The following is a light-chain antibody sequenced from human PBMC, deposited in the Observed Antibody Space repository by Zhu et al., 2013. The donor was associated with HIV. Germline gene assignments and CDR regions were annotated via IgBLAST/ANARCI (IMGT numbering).Light chain of an antibody. J-gene: IGKJ1*01. CDR2: GAS. V-gene: IGKV1-17*01. Sequence: DIQMTQSPSSLSASVGDRVTITCRASQGIENHLGWYQHKPGKAPKRLIHGASTLENGVPSRFSGTGSDTEFTLTIASLQPDDCATYYCQHYNTYSWTFGQGTKVEIK. CDR3: QHYNTYSWT. CDR1: QGIENH.